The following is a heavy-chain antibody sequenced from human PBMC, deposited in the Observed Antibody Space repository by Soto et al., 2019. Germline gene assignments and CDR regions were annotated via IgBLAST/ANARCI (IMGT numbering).Heavy chain of an antibody. Sequence: GESLKISCNGAGYSFSNYWSAWVRQMPGKGLEWMGIIFPADSDTKYSPSFQGQVTISADKSISTAYLQWSSLKASDTAMYYCASSVVVPSTMNYFDYWGQGSLVTVSS. CDR3: ASSVVVPSTMNYFDY. CDR2: IFPADSDT. CDR1: GYSFSNYW. D-gene: IGHD2-15*01. V-gene: IGHV5-51*01. J-gene: IGHJ4*02.